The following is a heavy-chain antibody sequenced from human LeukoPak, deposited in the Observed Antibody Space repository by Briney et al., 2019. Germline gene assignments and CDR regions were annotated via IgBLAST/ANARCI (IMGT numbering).Heavy chain of an antibody. V-gene: IGHV3-23*01. CDR3: AKISSRSVPRSYSDF. J-gene: IGHJ4*01. CDR2: ISNSGSST. Sequence: HPGGSLRLSCAASGFTFSNYAMSWVRQAPGKGLEWVSGISNSGSSTYYTDSVKGRFTISRDNSMSTLFLQMNGLRVEDTAVYYCAKISSRSVPRSYSDFWGQGNLVTVSS. D-gene: IGHD2-15*01. CDR1: GFTFSNYA.